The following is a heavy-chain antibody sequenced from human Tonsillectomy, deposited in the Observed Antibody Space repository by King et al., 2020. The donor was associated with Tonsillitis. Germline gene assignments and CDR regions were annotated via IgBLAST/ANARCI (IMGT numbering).Heavy chain of an antibody. D-gene: IGHD2-2*02. CDR2: ISGYNGYP. V-gene: IGHV1-18*01. CDR1: GYTFTTYG. J-gene: IGHJ4*01. CDR3: ERDYCSTTSCYNGY. Sequence: QLVQSGAEVKKPGASVKVSCKASGYTFTTYGITWVRQAPGKGLEWMGGISGYNGYPNYARKLQGRLTMTTDTSTSTAYMELRSLKSDDTGVYYCERDYCSTTSCYNGYWGHGTLGIGSS.